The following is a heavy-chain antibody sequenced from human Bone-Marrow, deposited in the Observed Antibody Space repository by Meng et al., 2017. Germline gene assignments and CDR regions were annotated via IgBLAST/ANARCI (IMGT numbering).Heavy chain of an antibody. V-gene: IGHV3-23*01. Sequence: GESLKISCTASGFTFSSYAMNWVRQAPGRGLEWVSIITGGGGTTAYADSVKGRFTISRDNSKNTLYLQMNSLRAEDTAVYYCARDLVKGPSGSYYHYYYYYGMDVWGQGTTVTVSS. D-gene: IGHD1-26*01. CDR2: ITGGGGTT. CDR1: GFTFSSYA. J-gene: IGHJ6*02. CDR3: ARDLVKGPSGSYYHYYYYYGMDV.